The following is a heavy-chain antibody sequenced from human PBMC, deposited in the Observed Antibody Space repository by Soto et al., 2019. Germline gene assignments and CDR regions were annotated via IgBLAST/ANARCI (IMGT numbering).Heavy chain of an antibody. D-gene: IGHD1-1*01. V-gene: IGHV1-69*13. Sequence: SVKVSCKASGGTFSSYAISRVRQAPGQGLEWMGGIIPIFGTANYAQKFQGRVTITADESTSTAYMELSSLRSEDTAVYYCARPGTTGTTSANYYYYGMDVWGQGTTVTVSS. CDR2: IIPIFGTA. J-gene: IGHJ6*02. CDR1: GGTFSSYA. CDR3: ARPGTTGTTSANYYYYGMDV.